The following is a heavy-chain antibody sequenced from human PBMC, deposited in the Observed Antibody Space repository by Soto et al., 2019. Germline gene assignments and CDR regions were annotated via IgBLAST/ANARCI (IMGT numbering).Heavy chain of an antibody. CDR3: ARDGYCSGGSCYSVPVFDY. CDR1: GFTVSSNY. Sequence: PGGSLRLSCAASGFTVSSNYMSWVRQAPGKGLEWVAVIWYDGSNKYYADSVKGRFTISRDNSKNTLYLQMNSLRAEDTAVYYCARDGYCSGGSCYSVPVFDYWGQGTLVTVS. CDR2: IWYDGSNK. J-gene: IGHJ4*02. V-gene: IGHV3-33*08. D-gene: IGHD2-15*01.